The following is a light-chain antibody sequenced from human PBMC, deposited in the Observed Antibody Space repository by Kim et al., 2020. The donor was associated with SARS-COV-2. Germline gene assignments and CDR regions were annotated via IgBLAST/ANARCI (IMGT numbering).Light chain of an antibody. CDR2: AVS. Sequence: PGQSVTISCTGTSSDVGGYNYVSWYQHHPGRAPKLMIYAVSKRPSGVPDRFSGSKSGNTASLTISGLQAEDEADYYCSSYAGGRYVFGTGTKVTVL. J-gene: IGLJ1*01. CDR3: SSYAGGRYV. CDR1: SSDVGGYNY. V-gene: IGLV2-11*01.